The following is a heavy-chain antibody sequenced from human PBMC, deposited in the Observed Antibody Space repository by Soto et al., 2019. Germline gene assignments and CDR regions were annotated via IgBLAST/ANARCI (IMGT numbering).Heavy chain of an antibody. CDR3: ARDSFGGHIVPAANCDH. J-gene: IGHJ1*01. D-gene: IGHD2-2*01. Sequence: PGGSLRLSCAASGFTFSNSAMSWVRQAPGKGLEYVSAISSNGGSTYYANSVKGRFTISRDNSKNTLYLQMGSLRAEDMAVYYCARDSFGGHIVPAANCDHWGQGTLVTVSS. CDR2: ISSNGGST. V-gene: IGHV3-64*01. CDR1: GFTFSNSA.